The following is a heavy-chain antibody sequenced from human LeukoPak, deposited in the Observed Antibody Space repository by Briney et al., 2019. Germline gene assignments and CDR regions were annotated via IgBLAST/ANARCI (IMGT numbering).Heavy chain of an antibody. Sequence: PGGSLRLSCAAYRFTFSSYSMNWVRQAPGTGLEWVSYISSSSTTIYYADSVKGRFTVSRDNAKNSLYLQMNSLRAEDTAVYYCARAGGSDWGQGTLVTVSS. J-gene: IGHJ4*02. CDR1: RFTFSSYS. D-gene: IGHD3-10*01. CDR3: ARAGGSD. V-gene: IGHV3-48*01. CDR2: ISSSSTTI.